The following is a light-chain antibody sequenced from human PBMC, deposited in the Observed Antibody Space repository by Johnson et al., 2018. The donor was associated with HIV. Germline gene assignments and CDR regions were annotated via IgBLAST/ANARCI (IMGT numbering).Light chain of an antibody. CDR1: SSNIGNNY. V-gene: IGLV1-51*02. CDR3: GTRDNSLSAYV. Sequence: QSVLTQPPSVSAAPGQKVTISCSGSSSNIGNNYVSWYQQLPGTAPKLLIYENNKRPSGIPDRFSGSKSGTSATLGITGLQTGDEADYYCGTRDNSLSAYVFDTGTKVTVL. CDR2: ENN. J-gene: IGLJ1*01.